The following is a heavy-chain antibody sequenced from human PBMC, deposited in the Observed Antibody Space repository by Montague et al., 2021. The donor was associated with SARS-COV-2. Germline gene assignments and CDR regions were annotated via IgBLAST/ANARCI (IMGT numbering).Heavy chain of an antibody. D-gene: IGHD2-2*01. CDR3: ARHPLGYCSSTSCYVG. V-gene: IGHV4-34*01. J-gene: IGHJ4*02. Sequence: KKNSGSTNYNTSLKSRVTISVDTSKNQFSLKVSSVTAADTAVYYCARHPLGYCSSTSCYVGWGQGSLVTVSS. CDR2: KKNSGST.